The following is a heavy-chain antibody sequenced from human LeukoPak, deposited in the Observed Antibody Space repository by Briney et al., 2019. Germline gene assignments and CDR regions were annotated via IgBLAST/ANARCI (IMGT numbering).Heavy chain of an antibody. Sequence: GGSLRLSCAASGFSFSNSGMHWVRQAPGKGLEWVAGIWFGEGSQYYADSVKGRFTISRDNSKNTLYLQMNSLRAEDTAVYYCAKDLTGDMDAFDIWGQGTMVTVSS. CDR1: GFSFSNSG. CDR3: AKDLTGDMDAFDI. V-gene: IGHV3-30*02. D-gene: IGHD7-27*01. CDR2: IWFGEGSQ. J-gene: IGHJ3*02.